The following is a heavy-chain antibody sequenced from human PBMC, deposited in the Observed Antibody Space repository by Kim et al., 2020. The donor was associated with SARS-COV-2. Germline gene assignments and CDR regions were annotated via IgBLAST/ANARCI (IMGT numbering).Heavy chain of an antibody. CDR3: ARGSMVRELLFSGPVGVY. D-gene: IGHD3-10*01. Sequence: SETLSLTCTVSGGSISSGGYYWSWIRQHPGKGLEWIGYIYYSGSTYYNPSLKSRVTISVDTSKNQFSLKLSSVTAADTAVYYCARGSMVRELLFSGPVGVYWGQGTLVTVSS. J-gene: IGHJ4*02. CDR1: GGSISSGGYY. CDR2: IYYSGST. V-gene: IGHV4-31*03.